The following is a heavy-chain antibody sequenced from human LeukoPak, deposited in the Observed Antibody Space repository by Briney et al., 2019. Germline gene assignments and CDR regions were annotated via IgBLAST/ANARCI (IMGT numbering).Heavy chain of an antibody. CDR1: GGSISSSNL. CDR3: ARPLSLGYCSGGSCYGRGAWFDR. CDR2: SYHSGSS. J-gene: IGHJ5*02. D-gene: IGHD2-15*01. Sequence: SEILSLTCAVSGGSISSSNLWSWVRQPPGKGLEWIGQSYHSGSSNYNPSLKSRVTISVDKSKNQFSLKLRSVTAADTAVYYCARPLSLGYCSGGSCYGRGAWFDRWGQGTLVTVSS. V-gene: IGHV4-4*02.